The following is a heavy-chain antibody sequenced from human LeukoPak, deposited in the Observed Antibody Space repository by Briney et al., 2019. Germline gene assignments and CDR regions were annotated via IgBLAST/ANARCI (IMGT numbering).Heavy chain of an antibody. Sequence: GGSLRLSCAASGFTFSSYWMHWVRQAPGKGLEWVSGISGSGDDTYYADSVKGRFTISRDNSENTLYLQMHSLRLEDTAVYYCAKDPRGVGARGSWGQGTLVAVSS. J-gene: IGHJ5*02. CDR1: GFTFSSYW. V-gene: IGHV3-23*01. CDR2: ISGSGDDT. CDR3: AKDPRGVGARGS. D-gene: IGHD1-26*01.